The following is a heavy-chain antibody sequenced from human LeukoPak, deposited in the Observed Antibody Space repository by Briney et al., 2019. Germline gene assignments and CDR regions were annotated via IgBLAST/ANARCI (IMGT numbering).Heavy chain of an antibody. Sequence: QASQTLSLTCTVSGVSISSGDYYWSWIRQHPGKGLEWIGYMYNSGSTYYNPSLKSRVTISVDTSKNQFSLKLSSVTAADTAVYYCARVGDSSSWYYGMDVWGQGTTVTVSS. D-gene: IGHD6-13*01. CDR1: GVSISSGDYY. CDR2: MYNSGST. CDR3: ARVGDSSSWYYGMDV. V-gene: IGHV4-31*03. J-gene: IGHJ6*02.